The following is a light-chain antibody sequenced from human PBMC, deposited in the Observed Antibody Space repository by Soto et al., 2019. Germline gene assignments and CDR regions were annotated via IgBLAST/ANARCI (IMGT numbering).Light chain of an antibody. J-gene: IGKJ3*01. CDR2: DAS. Sequence: EIVLTQSPATLSLSPGESATLSCRATRSVSSYLAWYQQKPGQAPRLLIYDASSRPTDIPARFSGSGSGTDFTLTISRLEPEDFAVYYCQQYGSSPFTFGPGTKVDIK. CDR1: RSVSSY. V-gene: IGKV3-20*01. CDR3: QQYGSSPFT.